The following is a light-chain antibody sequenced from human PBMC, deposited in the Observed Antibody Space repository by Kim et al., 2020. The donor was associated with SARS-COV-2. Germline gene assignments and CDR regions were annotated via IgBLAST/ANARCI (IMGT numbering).Light chain of an antibody. CDR2: QDT. J-gene: IGLJ1*01. CDR3: QAWVSSTERV. Sequence: SYELTQPPSVSVSPGQTASITCSGDKLGDKYVCWYQQKPGQSPVLVICQDTRRPSGIPERFSGSNSGNTATLTISGTQAMDEADYYCQAWVSSTERVFGPGTKVTVL. V-gene: IGLV3-1*01. CDR1: KLGDKY.